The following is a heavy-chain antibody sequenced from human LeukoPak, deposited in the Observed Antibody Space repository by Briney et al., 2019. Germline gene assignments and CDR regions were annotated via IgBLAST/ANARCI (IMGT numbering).Heavy chain of an antibody. CDR2: ISRSSSPI. Sequence: PGGSLRLSCAASGFMFTSYSMNWVRQAPGKGLEWVSYISRSSSPIYYADSVKGRFTISRDNAKKSSYLQMTSLRAEDTAVHYCARGSRFDYWGQGALVTVSS. CDR3: ARGSRFDY. J-gene: IGHJ4*02. CDR1: GFMFTSYS. V-gene: IGHV3-48*04.